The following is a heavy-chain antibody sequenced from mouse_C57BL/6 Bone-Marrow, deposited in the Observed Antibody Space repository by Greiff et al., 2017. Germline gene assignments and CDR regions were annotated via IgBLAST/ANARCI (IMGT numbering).Heavy chain of an antibody. D-gene: IGHD1-1*01. Sequence: QVQLMESGAELARPGASVKLSCKASGYTFTSYGISWVKQRTGQGLEWIGEIYPRSGNTYYNEKVKGKGTLTADKSSSTAYMDLRSLTSEDSAVYFWAITTVIAVSKYFDYWGQGNTLTVSA. J-gene: IGHJ2*01. CDR3: AITTVIAVSKYFDY. CDR2: IYPRSGNT. V-gene: IGHV1-81*01. CDR1: GYTFTSYG.